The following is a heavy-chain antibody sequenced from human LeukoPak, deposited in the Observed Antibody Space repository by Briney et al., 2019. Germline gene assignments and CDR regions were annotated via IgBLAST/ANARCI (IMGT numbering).Heavy chain of an antibody. V-gene: IGHV4-4*07. CDR1: GGSISSYY. CDR2: IYTSGST. D-gene: IGHD2-2*01. Sequence: PSETLSLTCTVSGGSISSYYWSWIRQPAGKGLEWIGRIYTSGSTNYNPSLKSRVTMSVDTSKNQFSLKLSSVTAADTAVYYCARDASSFLYYYGMDVWGQGTTVTVSS. CDR3: ARDASSFLYYYGMDV. J-gene: IGHJ6*02.